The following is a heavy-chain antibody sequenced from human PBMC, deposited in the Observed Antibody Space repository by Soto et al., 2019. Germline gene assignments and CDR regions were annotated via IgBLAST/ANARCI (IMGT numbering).Heavy chain of an antibody. J-gene: IGHJ6*02. D-gene: IGHD1-26*01. CDR3: ASLDGVLATRGGTFKYYYGMDV. Sequence: SETLSLTCTVSGGSITTYYWSWVRQPAGKGLEGIGRIYTNGGTNYNPSLKSRVTMSVDTSKNQFSLKLRSVTAADTAIYYCASLDGVLATRGGTFKYYYGMDVWGQGTTVTVSS. V-gene: IGHV4-4*07. CDR2: IYTNGGT. CDR1: GGSITTYY.